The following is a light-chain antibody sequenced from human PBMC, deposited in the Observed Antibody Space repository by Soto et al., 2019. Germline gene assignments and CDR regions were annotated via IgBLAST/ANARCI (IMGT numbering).Light chain of an antibody. Sequence: QSVLAQPASVSGSPGQSITISCTGTSSDLAIYNYVSWYQQQPGKAPKLMIYQVTNRPSGVSNRFSGSRSGNTASLTISGLQAEDEADYYCSSYPDSSHYSFGNGTKVTVL. CDR2: QVT. CDR1: SSDLAIYNY. CDR3: SSYPDSSHYS. J-gene: IGLJ1*01. V-gene: IGLV2-14*01.